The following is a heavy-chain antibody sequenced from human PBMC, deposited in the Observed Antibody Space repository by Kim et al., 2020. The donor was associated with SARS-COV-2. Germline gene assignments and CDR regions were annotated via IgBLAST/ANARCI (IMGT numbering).Heavy chain of an antibody. CDR2: IYYSGST. V-gene: IGHV4-30-4*01. D-gene: IGHD3-9*01. Sequence: TLSLTCSVSGGSISSGDYYWSWIRQPPGKGLEWIGYIYYSGSTYYNPSLKSRVTISVDTSKNQFSLKLSSVTAADTAVYYCARDQVGNILTNYYYYGMDVWGQGTTVTVSS. CDR3: ARDQVGNILTNYYYYGMDV. J-gene: IGHJ6*02. CDR1: GGSISSGDYY.